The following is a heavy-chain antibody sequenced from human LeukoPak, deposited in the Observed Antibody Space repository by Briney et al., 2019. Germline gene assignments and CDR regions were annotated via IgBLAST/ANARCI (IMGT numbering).Heavy chain of an antibody. Sequence: GASVKVSCKASGYTLTGYYLHWVRQAPGQGLGWMGWINPNTGATHSAQKFQGRITMTRDTSISTAYMYLSSLRSDDTAVYSGARDRVGSGWPRPYYFEVWGQGTLVTVSS. J-gene: IGHJ4*02. D-gene: IGHD6-19*01. CDR3: ARDRVGSGWPRPYYFEV. CDR1: GYTLTGYY. V-gene: IGHV1-2*02. CDR2: INPNTGAT.